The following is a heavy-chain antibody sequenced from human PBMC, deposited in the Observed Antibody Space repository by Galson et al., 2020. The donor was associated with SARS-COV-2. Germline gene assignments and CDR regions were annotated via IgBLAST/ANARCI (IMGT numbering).Heavy chain of an antibody. Sequence: AGSLRLSCAASGFTFSRYAMHWVRQAPGKGLESVAVISYDGSNKYYADSVKGRFTISRDNSKNTLYLQMNSLRAEDTAVYYCASERTYYFDYWGQGTLVTVSS. V-gene: IGHV3-30*01. CDR3: ASERTYYFDY. D-gene: IGHD1-7*01. CDR1: GFTFSRYA. CDR2: ISYDGSNK. J-gene: IGHJ4*02.